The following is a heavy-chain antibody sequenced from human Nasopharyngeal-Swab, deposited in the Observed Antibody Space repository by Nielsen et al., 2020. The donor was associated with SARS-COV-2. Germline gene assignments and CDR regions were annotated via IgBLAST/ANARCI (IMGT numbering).Heavy chain of an antibody. Sequence: GGSLRLSCAASGFTFSSYSMNWVRQAPGKGLERVSYISSSSSTIYYADSVKGRFTISRDNAKNSLYLQMNSLRDEDTAVYYCARDGLTYYDILTGYSWFDPWGQGTPVTVSS. CDR1: GFTFSSYS. CDR3: ARDGLTYYDILTGYSWFDP. J-gene: IGHJ5*02. V-gene: IGHV3-48*02. D-gene: IGHD3-9*01. CDR2: ISSSSSTI.